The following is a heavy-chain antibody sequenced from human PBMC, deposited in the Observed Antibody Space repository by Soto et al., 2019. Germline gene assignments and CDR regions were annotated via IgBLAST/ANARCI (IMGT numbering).Heavy chain of an antibody. J-gene: IGHJ4*02. Sequence: SETLSLTCTVSGASISTSIYYWGWIRQPPGKGLEWIGTIYYSGSTYYNPSLKSRVTISVDTSKNQFSLKLRSVTAADTAIYYCAILFEYSTGWYYFDYWGRGTLVTVSS. V-gene: IGHV4-39*01. CDR1: GASISTSIYY. CDR2: IYYSGST. CDR3: AILFEYSTGWYYFDY. D-gene: IGHD6-19*01.